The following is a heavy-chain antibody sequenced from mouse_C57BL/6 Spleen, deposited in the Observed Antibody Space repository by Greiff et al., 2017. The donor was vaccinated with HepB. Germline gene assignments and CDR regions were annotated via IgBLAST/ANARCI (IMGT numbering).Heavy chain of an antibody. J-gene: IGHJ2*01. D-gene: IGHD4-1*01. CDR3: ARFSELGTPDY. V-gene: IGHV7-3*01. Sequence: EVKLVESGGGLVQPGGSLSLSCAASGFTFTDYYMSWVRQPPGKALEWLGFIRNKANGYTTEYSASVKGRFTISRDNSQSILYLQMNALRAEDSATYYCARFSELGTPDYWGQGTTLTVSS. CDR1: GFTFTDYY. CDR2: IRNKANGYTT.